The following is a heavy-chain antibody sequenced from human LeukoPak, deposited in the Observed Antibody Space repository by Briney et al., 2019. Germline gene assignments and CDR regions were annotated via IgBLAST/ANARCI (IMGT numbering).Heavy chain of an antibody. CDR3: TTPLGTVAEDY. V-gene: IGHV3-73*01. CDR2: IRSKANSYAT. J-gene: IGHJ4*02. CDR1: GFTFSGSA. Sequence: PGGSLRLSCAASGFTFSGSAMHWVRQASGKGLEWVGRIRSKANSYATAYAASVKGRFTISRDDSKNTAYLQMNSLKTEDTAVYYCTTPLGTVAEDYWGQGTLVTVSS. D-gene: IGHD6-19*01.